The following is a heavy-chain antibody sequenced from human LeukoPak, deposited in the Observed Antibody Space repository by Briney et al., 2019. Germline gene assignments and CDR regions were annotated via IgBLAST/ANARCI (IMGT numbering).Heavy chain of an antibody. Sequence: PGGSLRLSCAASGFTFSTYGMGWVRQAPGEGLEWVSSISGSGDTTYYADSVKGRFTISRDNAKNSLYLQMNSLRAEDTAVYYCARARWYSSDYWGQGTLVTVSS. V-gene: IGHV3-23*01. CDR3: ARARWYSSDY. J-gene: IGHJ4*02. CDR1: GFTFSTYG. CDR2: ISGSGDTT. D-gene: IGHD5-24*01.